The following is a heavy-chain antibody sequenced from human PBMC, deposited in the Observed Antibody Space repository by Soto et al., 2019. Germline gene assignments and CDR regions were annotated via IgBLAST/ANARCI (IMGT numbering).Heavy chain of an antibody. J-gene: IGHJ6*02. V-gene: IGHV4-34*01. Sequence: ETLSLSCSVYGVSFSGYYWSWIRQPPGKGLEWIGEINHSGSTNYNPSLKSRVTISVDTSKNQFSLKLSSVTAADTAVYYCARKDAAAGPGGVDVWGQGTKVTVSS. CDR1: GVSFSGYY. D-gene: IGHD6-13*01. CDR2: INHSGST. CDR3: ARKDAAAGPGGVDV.